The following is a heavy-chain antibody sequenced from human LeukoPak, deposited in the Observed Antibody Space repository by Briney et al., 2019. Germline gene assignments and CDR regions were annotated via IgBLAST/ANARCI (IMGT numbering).Heavy chain of an antibody. Sequence: SETLSLTCGVYGGSLSGYYWSWIRQPPEKGLEWIGEINHSGSTNYNPSLKSRVTISADTSKNQFSLKLSSVTAADTAVYYCGTIAAAGDYWGQGTLVTVSS. CDR1: GGSLSGYY. J-gene: IGHJ4*02. D-gene: IGHD6-13*01. CDR3: GTIAAAGDY. CDR2: INHSGST. V-gene: IGHV4-34*01.